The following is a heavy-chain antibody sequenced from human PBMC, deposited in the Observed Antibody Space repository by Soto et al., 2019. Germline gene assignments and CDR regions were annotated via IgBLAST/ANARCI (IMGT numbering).Heavy chain of an antibody. D-gene: IGHD5-12*01. CDR1: GFTFSIYA. J-gene: IGHJ4*02. CDR3: AKYSTSGPSRFFDL. CDR2: IGAGSDGI. Sequence: GGSLRLSCAASGFTFSIYAVAWIRQTPGKGLEWVSVIGAGSDGIQYVDSVKGRFSISRDNSKNTLYLHMNSLRAEDTAIYYCAKYSTSGPSRFFDLWGKGTLVTVSS. V-gene: IGHV3-23*01.